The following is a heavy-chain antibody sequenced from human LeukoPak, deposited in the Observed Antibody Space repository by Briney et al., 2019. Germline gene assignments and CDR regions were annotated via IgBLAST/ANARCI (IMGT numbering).Heavy chain of an antibody. CDR3: ARHVRDDILTGYYGIDY. CDR1: GGSFSGYY. Sequence: PSETLSLTCAVYGGSFSGYYWSWIRQPPGKGLEWIGEINHSGSTNYNPSLKSRVTISVDTSKSQFSLKLSSVTAADTAVYYCARHVRDDILTGYYGIDYWGQGTLVTVSS. V-gene: IGHV4-34*01. CDR2: INHSGST. J-gene: IGHJ4*02. D-gene: IGHD3-9*01.